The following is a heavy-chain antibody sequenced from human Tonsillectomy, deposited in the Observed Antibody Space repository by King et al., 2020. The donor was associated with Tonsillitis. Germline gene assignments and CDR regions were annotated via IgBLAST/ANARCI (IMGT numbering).Heavy chain of an antibody. CDR1: GGTFSSYA. Sequence: VQLVESGAEVKKPGSSVNVSCTASGGTFSSYAISWVRQAPGQGLEWMGGIIPIFGTANYAQKFQGRVTITADESTSTAYMELSSLRSEDTAVYYCAREGIMITFGGVIGDYYYYYMDVWGKGTTVTVSS. V-gene: IGHV1-69*01. CDR3: AREGIMITFGGVIGDYYYYYMDV. CDR2: IIPIFGTA. D-gene: IGHD3-16*02. J-gene: IGHJ6*03.